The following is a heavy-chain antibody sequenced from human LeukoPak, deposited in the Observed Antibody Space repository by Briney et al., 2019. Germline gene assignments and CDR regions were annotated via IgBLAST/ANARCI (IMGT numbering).Heavy chain of an antibody. CDR1: GYTFTSYG. CDR2: ISAYNGNT. CDR3: ARDWVYGSGSPNFDY. V-gene: IGHV1-18*01. D-gene: IGHD3-10*01. Sequence: ASVKVSCKASGYTFTSYGISWVRQAPGQGLEWMGWISAYNGNTNYAQKLQGRVTMTTDTSTSTAYMELRKLRTDDAAVYYCARDWVYGSGSPNFDYWGQGTLVTVSS. J-gene: IGHJ4*02.